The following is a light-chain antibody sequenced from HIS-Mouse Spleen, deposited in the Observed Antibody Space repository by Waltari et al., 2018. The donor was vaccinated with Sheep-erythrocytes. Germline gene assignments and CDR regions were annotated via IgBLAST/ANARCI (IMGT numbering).Light chain of an antibody. V-gene: IGLV2-8*01. CDR3: CSYAGSYNHV. J-gene: IGLJ1*01. CDR2: DVS. CDR1: SSDVGGYNY. Sequence: QSALTQPPSASGSPGQSVTISCTGTSSDVGGYNYVSWYQQHPGKAPKLMIYDVSNRPSGVSNRFSGSKSGNTASLTISGLQAEDEADYYCCSYAGSYNHVFATGTKVTVL.